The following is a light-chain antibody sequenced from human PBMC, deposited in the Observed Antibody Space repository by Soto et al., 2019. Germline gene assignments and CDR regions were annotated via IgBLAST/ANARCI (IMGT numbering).Light chain of an antibody. Sequence: EMVLTQSPVTLSVSPGEGATLSCRASQSVGSSLAWYQQKPGQAPRLLIYGASTRATGIPARFSGSGSGTEFTLTISSLQSEDFAVYYCQQYNNWPPWTFGQGTKVDIK. V-gene: IGKV3-15*01. CDR3: QQYNNWPPWT. CDR1: QSVGSS. CDR2: GAS. J-gene: IGKJ1*01.